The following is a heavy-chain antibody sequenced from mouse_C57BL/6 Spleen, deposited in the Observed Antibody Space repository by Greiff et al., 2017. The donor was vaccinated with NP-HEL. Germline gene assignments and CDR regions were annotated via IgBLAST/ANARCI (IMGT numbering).Heavy chain of an antibody. D-gene: IGHD2-13*01. CDR2: IYPGDGDT. CDR3: ARNGDYGDY. Sequence: VHLVESGPELVKPGASVKISCKASGYAFSSSWMNWVKQRPGKGLEWIGRIYPGDGDTNYNGKFKGKATLTADKSSSTAYMQLSSLTSEDSAVYFCARNGDYGDYWGQGTTLTVSS. CDR1: GYAFSSSW. V-gene: IGHV1-82*01. J-gene: IGHJ2*01.